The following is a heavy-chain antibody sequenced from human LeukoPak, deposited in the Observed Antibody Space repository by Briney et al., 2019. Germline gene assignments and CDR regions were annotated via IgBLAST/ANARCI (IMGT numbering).Heavy chain of an antibody. Sequence: GGTLTLSCAASGYTFSDFSVNWVRQAPGKGLEWVSSISVRSNYRYYADSVRGRFTISRDDARDSLFLQMNSLRAEDTAVYFCVRLRRNNDRSGYYYYYDYWGQGTLVTVSS. D-gene: IGHD3-22*01. CDR3: VRLRRNNDRSGYYYYYDY. J-gene: IGHJ4*02. V-gene: IGHV3-21*01. CDR1: GYTFSDFS. CDR2: ISVRSNYR.